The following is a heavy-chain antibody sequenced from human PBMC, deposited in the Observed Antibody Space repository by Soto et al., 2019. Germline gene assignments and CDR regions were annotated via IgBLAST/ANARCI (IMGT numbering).Heavy chain of an antibody. CDR2: IYYSGST. D-gene: IGHD6-19*01. Sequence: QLQLQESGPGLVKPSETLSLTCTVSGGSISSSSYYWGWIRQPPGKGLEWIGSIYYSGSTYYNPSLKSRVTISVDTSKNQFSLKLSSVTAADTAVYYCARVASSGWYEFDYWGQGTLVTVSS. CDR1: GGSISSSSYY. CDR3: ARVASSGWYEFDY. J-gene: IGHJ4*02. V-gene: IGHV4-39*01.